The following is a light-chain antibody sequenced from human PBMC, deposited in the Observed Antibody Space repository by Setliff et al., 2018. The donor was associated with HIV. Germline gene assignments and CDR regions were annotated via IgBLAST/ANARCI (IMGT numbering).Light chain of an antibody. J-gene: IGLJ1*01. CDR2: DVK. V-gene: IGLV2-14*03. CDR1: NSDVGVNKL. CDR3: SSRIVSSALHV. Sequence: QSVLTQPASVSGSPGQSVTISCTGNNSDVGVNKLVSWYQQHPGKAPKLVIYDVKDRPSGVSNRFSGSKSGNTASLTISGLQAEDEADYYCSSRIVSSALHVFGTGTKVTVL.